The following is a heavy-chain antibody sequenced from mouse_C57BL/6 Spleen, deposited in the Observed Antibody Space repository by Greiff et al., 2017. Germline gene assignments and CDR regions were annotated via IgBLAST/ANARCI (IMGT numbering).Heavy chain of an antibody. CDR3: ARWNDYDYYAMDY. Sequence: VKLMESGPELVKPGASVKISCKASGYAFSSSWMNWVKQRPGKGLEWIGRIYPGDGDTNYNGKFKGKATLTADKSSSTAYMQLSSLTSEDSAVYFCARWNDYDYYAMDYWGQGTSVTVSS. V-gene: IGHV1-82*01. J-gene: IGHJ4*01. D-gene: IGHD2-4*01. CDR1: GYAFSSSW. CDR2: IYPGDGDT.